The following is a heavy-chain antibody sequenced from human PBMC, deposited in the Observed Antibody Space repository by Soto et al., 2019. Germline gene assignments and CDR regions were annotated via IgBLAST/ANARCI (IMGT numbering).Heavy chain of an antibody. CDR3: ATEIVVVPAAMGWFDP. CDR1: GYTLTELS. J-gene: IGHJ5*02. CDR2: FDPEDGET. V-gene: IGHV1-24*01. D-gene: IGHD2-2*01. Sequence: ASVKVSCKVSGYTLTELSMHWVRQAPGKGVEWMGGFDPEDGETIYAQKFQGRVTMTEDTSTDTAYMELSSLRSEDTAVYYCATEIVVVPAAMGWFDPWGQGTLVTVSS.